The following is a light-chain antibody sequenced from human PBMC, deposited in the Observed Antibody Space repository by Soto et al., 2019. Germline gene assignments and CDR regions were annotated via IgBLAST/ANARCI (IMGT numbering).Light chain of an antibody. V-gene: IGLV2-14*01. J-gene: IGLJ1*01. CDR1: SSDVGGYNY. CDR3: SSYTGSTTYV. Sequence: HSALTQPASVSGSPGQSITISCTGTSSDVGGYNYVSWYQQHPGKAPKLMIYDVSNRPSGVSNRFSGSKSGNTASLTISGLQAEDEADYYCSSYTGSTTYVFGIGTKVTVL. CDR2: DVS.